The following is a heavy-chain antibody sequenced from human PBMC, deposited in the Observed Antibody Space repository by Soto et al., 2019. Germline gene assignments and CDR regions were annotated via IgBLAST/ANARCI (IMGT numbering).Heavy chain of an antibody. CDR3: ARASGYRYGPLDY. CDR1: GFTFSSYS. V-gene: IGHV3-48*01. J-gene: IGHJ4*02. CDR2: ISSSSSTI. D-gene: IGHD5-18*01. Sequence: EVQLVESGGGLVQPGGSLRLSCAASGFTFSSYSMNWVRQAPGKGLEWVSYISSSSSTIYYADSVKGRFTISRDNAKNSLYLQMKSLRAEDTAVYYWARASGYRYGPLDYWCQGTLVTVSS.